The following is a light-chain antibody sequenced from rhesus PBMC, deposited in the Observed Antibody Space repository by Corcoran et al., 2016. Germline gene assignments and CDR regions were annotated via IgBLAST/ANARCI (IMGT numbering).Light chain of an antibody. V-gene: IGKV1S15*01. CDR3: QHGYATPYN. Sequence: DIQMTQSPSSLSASVGDTVTITCRASQGISNNLAWYQQQPGKVPKLLIYYASTLQTGVPSRFRGSGSGTDFILTISSLQPEDFATYYCQHGYATPYNFGQGTKVEIK. J-gene: IGKJ2*01. CDR2: YAS. CDR1: QGISNN.